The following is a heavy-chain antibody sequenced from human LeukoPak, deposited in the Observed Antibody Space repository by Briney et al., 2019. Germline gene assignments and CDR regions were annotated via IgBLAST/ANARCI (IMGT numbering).Heavy chain of an antibody. CDR3: ARDRLGAEYDY. J-gene: IGHJ4*02. D-gene: IGHD3-16*01. CDR2: IKQDGTEK. V-gene: IGHV3-7*01. Sequence: GGSLRLSCAASGFTFGTYWMSWVRQAPGEGLEWVANIKQDGTEKYYVDSVKGRFTISRDNAKKSLYLQMNSLRAEDTAVYYCARDRLGAEYDYWGQGTLVSVSS. CDR1: GFTFGTYW.